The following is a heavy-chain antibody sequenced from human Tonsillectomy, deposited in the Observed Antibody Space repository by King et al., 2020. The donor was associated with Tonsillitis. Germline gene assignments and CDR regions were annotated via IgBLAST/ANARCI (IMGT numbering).Heavy chain of an antibody. Sequence: QLQESGPGVVKPSETLSLTCTVSGGSISSSDHYWAWIRQPPGKGLEWIGYMYYSGTIFYNPSLTRRITISGGTSENRFSLRLSSVTAADTAVYFCARSVSGSFDYWGQGALVTVSS. CDR2: MYYSGTI. J-gene: IGHJ4*02. CDR1: GGSISSSDHY. V-gene: IGHV4-39*01. D-gene: IGHD1-26*01. CDR3: ARSVSGSFDY.